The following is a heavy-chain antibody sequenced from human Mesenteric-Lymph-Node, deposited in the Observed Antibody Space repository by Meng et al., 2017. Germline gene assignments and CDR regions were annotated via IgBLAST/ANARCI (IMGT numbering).Heavy chain of an antibody. J-gene: IGHJ4*02. V-gene: IGHV1-2*06. CDR3: AREDGGAYNF. CDR2: INPNTGGT. D-gene: IGHD5-24*01. Sequence: VKSGAEVKQPGDSVKVPCKASGYIFIDYYIHWVRQAPGQGLEWMGRINPNTGGTNSAQKFQGRVTLTRDSSISTAYMELSRLRSDDAAVYYCAREDGGAYNFWGQGTLVTVSS. CDR1: GYIFIDYY.